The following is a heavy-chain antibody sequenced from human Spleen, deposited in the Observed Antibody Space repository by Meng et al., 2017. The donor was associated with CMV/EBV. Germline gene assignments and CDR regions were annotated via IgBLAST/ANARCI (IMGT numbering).Heavy chain of an antibody. J-gene: IGHJ5*02. CDR1: GFLFGDFY. CDR3: ARGLTFP. CDR2: ISKTGSTT. V-gene: IGHV3-11*01. D-gene: IGHD3-16*01. Sequence: SLRLSCAGSGFLFGDFYINWFRQAPGKWLEWVSYISKTGSTTYYAESVKGRFSISRDNARNTVYLQMSSLGVDDTATYFCARGLTFPWGQGTLVTVSS.